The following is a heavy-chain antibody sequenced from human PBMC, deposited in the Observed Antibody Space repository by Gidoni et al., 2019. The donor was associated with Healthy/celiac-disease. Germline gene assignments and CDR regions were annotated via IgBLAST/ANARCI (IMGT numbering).Heavy chain of an antibody. CDR3: ARLGANPGIAAAGFDY. V-gene: IGHV4-34*01. D-gene: IGHD6-13*01. J-gene: IGHJ4*02. CDR1: GGSFSGYY. Sequence: QVQLQQWGAGLLTPSETLSLTCAVYGGSFSGYYWSWIRQPPGKGLEWIGEINHSGSTNYNPSLKSRVTISVDTSKNQFSLKLSSVTAADTAVYYCARLGANPGIAAAGFDYWGQGTLVTVSS. CDR2: INHSGST.